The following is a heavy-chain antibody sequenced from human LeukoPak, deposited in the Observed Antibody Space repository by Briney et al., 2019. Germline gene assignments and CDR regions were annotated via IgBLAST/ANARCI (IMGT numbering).Heavy chain of an antibody. V-gene: IGHV3-7*04. CDR3: SRLRPYSSTWYAYYGMDV. CDR2: IKEDGTQN. J-gene: IGHJ6*02. Sequence: GGSLRLSCVASGFTFSSYWMSWVRQAPGRGLEWVANIKEDGTQNYYVDSVKGRFTISRDNAKNSLYLQMNSLRADETAVYYCSRLRPYSSTWYAYYGMDVWGQGTTVTVSS. D-gene: IGHD6-13*01. CDR1: GFTFSSYW.